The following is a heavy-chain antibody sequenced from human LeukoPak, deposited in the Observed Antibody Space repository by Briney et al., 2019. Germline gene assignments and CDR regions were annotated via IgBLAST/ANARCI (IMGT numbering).Heavy chain of an antibody. CDR2: MSYDERQE. J-gene: IGHJ6*02. CDR3: ALESSINGMDV. CDR1: GFTFGTFA. D-gene: IGHD1-14*01. V-gene: IGHV3-30*04. Sequence: GGSLRLSCAASGFTFGTFAMHWVRQAPGKGLEWVATMSYDERQEYYADSVKGRFTISRDNSKNTLYLQMNSLRAEDTAVYYCALESSINGMDVWGQGTTVTVSS.